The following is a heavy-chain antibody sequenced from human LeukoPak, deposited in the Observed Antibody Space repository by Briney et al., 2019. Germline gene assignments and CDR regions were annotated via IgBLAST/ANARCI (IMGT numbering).Heavy chain of an antibody. CDR1: GGTFSSYG. J-gene: IGHJ5*02. Sequence: GASVKVCCKASGGTFSSYGMSWVRQAPGKGLEWVLGISGSGGTTYYADSVKGRFTISRDNAKNSLYLQMNSLRAEDTAVYYCARDMDYYDSSAPTLWFDPWGQGTLVTVSS. CDR2: ISGSGGTT. V-gene: IGHV3-23*01. CDR3: ARDMDYYDSSAPTLWFDP. D-gene: IGHD3-22*01.